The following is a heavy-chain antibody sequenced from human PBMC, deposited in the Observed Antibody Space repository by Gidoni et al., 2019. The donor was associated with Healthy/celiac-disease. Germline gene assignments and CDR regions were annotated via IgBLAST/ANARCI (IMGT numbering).Heavy chain of an antibody. CDR2: IYYNGST. Sequence: QVQLPESGPGLVKPSQTLSPTCTVSCGSISSRGDYWSWIRQHPGKGLEWIGYIYYNGSTYYNTSFKSRVTISVDKSKNQFSLKLSSVTAADTAVYYGARWSRAGTVPDYFDYWGQGTLVTVSS. CDR1: CGSISSRGDY. J-gene: IGHJ4*02. D-gene: IGHD6-19*01. CDR3: ARWSRAGTVPDYFDY. V-gene: IGHV4-31*03.